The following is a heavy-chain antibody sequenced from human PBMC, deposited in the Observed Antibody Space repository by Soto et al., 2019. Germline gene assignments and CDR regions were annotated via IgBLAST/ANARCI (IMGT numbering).Heavy chain of an antibody. CDR2: INHSGST. Sequence: SETVSLTCAVYGGSFSGYYWSWIRQPPGKGLEWIGEINHSGSTNYNPSLKSRVTILVDTSKNQFSLKLSSVTAADTAVYYCASAMGVTGARIYFDYWGQGTLVTVSS. CDR1: GGSFSGYY. D-gene: IGHD7-27*01. CDR3: ASAMGVTGARIYFDY. J-gene: IGHJ4*02. V-gene: IGHV4-34*01.